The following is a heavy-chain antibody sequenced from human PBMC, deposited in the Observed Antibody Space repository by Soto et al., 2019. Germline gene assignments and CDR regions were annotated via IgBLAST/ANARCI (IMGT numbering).Heavy chain of an antibody. J-gene: IGHJ5*02. CDR2: IYPGDSDT. D-gene: IGHD3-3*01. CDR3: ARQRGPLERFLEWLPKTPHTNWFDP. CDR1: GYSFTSYW. V-gene: IGHV5-51*01. Sequence: PGESLKISCKGSGYSFTSYWIGWVRQMPGKGLEWMGIIYPGDSDTRYSPSFQGQVTISADKSISTAYLQWSSLKASDTAMYYCARQRGPLERFLEWLPKTPHTNWFDPWGQGTLVTVSS.